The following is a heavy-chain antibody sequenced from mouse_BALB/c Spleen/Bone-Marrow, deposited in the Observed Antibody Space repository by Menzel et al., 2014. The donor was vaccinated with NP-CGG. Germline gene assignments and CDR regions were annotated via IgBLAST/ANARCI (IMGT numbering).Heavy chain of an antibody. CDR2: INPDSSTI. Sequence: VKLVESGGGLVQPGRSLKISCAASGFDFSGFWMGWVRLAPGKGLEWIGEINPDSSTINYTPSLKDRFIISRDNAKNTLYLQMSKVRSEDTALYYSARLGYYGGFAYWGQGTLVTVSA. CDR3: ARLGYYGGFAY. J-gene: IGHJ3*01. D-gene: IGHD2-3*01. CDR1: GFDFSGFW. V-gene: IGHV4-1*02.